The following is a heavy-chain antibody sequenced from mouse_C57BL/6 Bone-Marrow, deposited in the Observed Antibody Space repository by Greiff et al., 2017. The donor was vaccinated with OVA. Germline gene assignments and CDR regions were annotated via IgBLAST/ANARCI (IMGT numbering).Heavy chain of an antibody. CDR1: GYTFTSYW. D-gene: IGHD4-1*01. V-gene: IGHV1-69*01. CDR2: IDPSDSYT. Sequence: QVQLQQPGAELVMPGASVKLSCKASGYTFTSYWMHWVKQRPGQGLEWIGEIDPSDSYTNYNQKLKGKSTLTVDKSSSTAYMQLSSLTSEDSAVYDCSRESANWDWYFDVWGTGTTVTVSS. CDR3: SRESANWDWYFDV. J-gene: IGHJ1*03.